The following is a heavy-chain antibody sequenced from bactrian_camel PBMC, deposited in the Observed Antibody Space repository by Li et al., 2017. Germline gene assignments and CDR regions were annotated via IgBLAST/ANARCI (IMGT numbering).Heavy chain of an antibody. CDR1: GFPHHT. Sequence: HVQLVESGGGSVQAGGSMRLSRVVSGFPHHTMAWFRQAPGKEREGVAVINIGTYGTFYGDIVRGRFTIARDNAKNTVYLQMNDLIPEDSDVYYCAVDCGRSYGGGWYVRVWGQGTQVTVS. J-gene: IGHJ4*01. CDR3: AVDCGRSYGGGWYVRV. V-gene: IGHV3S63*01. CDR2: INIGTYGT. D-gene: IGHD6*01.